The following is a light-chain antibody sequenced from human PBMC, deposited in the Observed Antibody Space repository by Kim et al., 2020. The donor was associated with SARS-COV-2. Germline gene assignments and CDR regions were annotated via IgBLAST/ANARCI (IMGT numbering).Light chain of an antibody. CDR1: QNIDNW. CDR2: KAS. Sequence: DIQMTQSPSTLSASVGDRVTITCRASQNIDNWLAWYQQKPGKAPNLLIYKASKLHSGVPSRFSGSGSVTEFTLTISSLQPDDFAIYFCQQYETYWTFGLGTKVDIK. CDR3: QQYETYWT. J-gene: IGKJ1*01. V-gene: IGKV1-5*03.